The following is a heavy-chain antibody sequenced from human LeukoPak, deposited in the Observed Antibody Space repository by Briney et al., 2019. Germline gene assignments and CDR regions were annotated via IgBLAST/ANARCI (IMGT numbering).Heavy chain of an antibody. CDR1: GYTLTELS. J-gene: IGHJ4*02. Sequence: ASVKVSCKVSGYTLTELSMHWVRQAPGKGLEWMGGFDPEDGETIYAQKFQGRVTMTEDTSTDTAYMELSGLRSEDTAVYYCATGDFWSGYYATTWKDWGQGTLVTVSS. D-gene: IGHD3-3*01. CDR2: FDPEDGET. V-gene: IGHV1-24*01. CDR3: ATGDFWSGYYATTWKD.